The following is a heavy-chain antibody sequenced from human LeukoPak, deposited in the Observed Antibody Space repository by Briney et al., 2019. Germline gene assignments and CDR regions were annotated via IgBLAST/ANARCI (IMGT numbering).Heavy chain of an antibody. CDR1: GFTFSSYA. Sequence: GGSLRLSCAASGFTFSSYAMSWVRQAPGKGLEWVSAISGSGGSTYYADSVKGRFTISRDNSKNTLYLQMNSLRAEDTAVYYCARALDDILTGYYLDYWGQGTLVTVSS. J-gene: IGHJ4*02. D-gene: IGHD3-9*01. CDR2: ISGSGGST. CDR3: ARALDDILTGYYLDY. V-gene: IGHV3-23*01.